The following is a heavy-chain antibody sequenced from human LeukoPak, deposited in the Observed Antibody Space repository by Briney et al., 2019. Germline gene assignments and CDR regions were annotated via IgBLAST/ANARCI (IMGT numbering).Heavy chain of an antibody. V-gene: IGHV1-24*01. CDR3: ATGLRYFDWLIH. D-gene: IGHD3-9*01. J-gene: IGHJ5*02. Sequence: WVRQAXGKXXEWMGGFDPEDLATIYAQKFQGRVTMTEDTSTDTAYMELSSLRSEDTAVYYCATGLRYFDWLIHWGQGTLVTVSS. CDR2: FDPEDLAT.